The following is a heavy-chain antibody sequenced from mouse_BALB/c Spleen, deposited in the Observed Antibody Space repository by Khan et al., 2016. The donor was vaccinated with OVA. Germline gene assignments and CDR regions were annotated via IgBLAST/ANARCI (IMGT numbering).Heavy chain of an antibody. CDR1: GFTFSSYS. J-gene: IGHJ3*01. CDR2: ISSGGDYT. CDR3: TEHLTGSFAT. Sequence: VQLKESGGDLVKPGGSLKLSCAASGFTFSSYSMSWVRQTPDKRLEWVASISSGGDYTYYPDSVKGRFTISRDNAKNTLYLQMSDLKSEDTAMYSSTEHLTGSFATWGQGTLVTVS. V-gene: IGHV5-6*01. D-gene: IGHD4-1*01.